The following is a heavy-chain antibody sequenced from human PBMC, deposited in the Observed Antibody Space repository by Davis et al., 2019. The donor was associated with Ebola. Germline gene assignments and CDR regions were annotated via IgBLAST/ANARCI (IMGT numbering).Heavy chain of an antibody. V-gene: IGHV3-7*01. J-gene: IGHJ4*02. Sequence: GESLKISCAASGITHSSYSMNWVRQAPGKGLEWVANIKQDGSEKYYADSVKGRFTISRDNSKNTLYLQMNSLRAEDTAVYYCAKKDSLDYWGQGTLVTVSS. CDR1: GITHSSYS. CDR3: AKKDSLDY. CDR2: IKQDGSEK.